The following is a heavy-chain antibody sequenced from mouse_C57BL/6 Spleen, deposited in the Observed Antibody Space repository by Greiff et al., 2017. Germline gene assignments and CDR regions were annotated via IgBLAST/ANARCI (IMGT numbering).Heavy chain of an antibody. CDR1: GYTFTSYW. CDR2: INPSSGYT. D-gene: IGHD1-1*01. V-gene: IGHV1-7*01. Sequence: VMLVESGAELAKPGASVKLSCKASGYTFTSYWMHWVKQRPGQGLEWIGYINPSSGYTKYNQKFKDKATLTADKSSSTAYMQLSSLTYEDSAVYYCAKDYYGRAFDYWGQGTTLTVSS. CDR3: AKDYYGRAFDY. J-gene: IGHJ2*01.